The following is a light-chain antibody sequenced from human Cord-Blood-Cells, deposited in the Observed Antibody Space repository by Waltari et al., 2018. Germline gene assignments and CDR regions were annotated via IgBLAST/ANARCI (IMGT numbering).Light chain of an antibody. Sequence: DIQMTQSPSSLSASVGDRVTITCRASQSISSYLNWYQQKPGKAPKRLIYAASSLQSGVPSMFSGSGSGTDFTLTISSLQPEDFATYYCQQSYSTHTFGQGTKLEIK. CDR2: AAS. CDR1: QSISSY. J-gene: IGKJ2*01. V-gene: IGKV1-39*01. CDR3: QQSYSTHT.